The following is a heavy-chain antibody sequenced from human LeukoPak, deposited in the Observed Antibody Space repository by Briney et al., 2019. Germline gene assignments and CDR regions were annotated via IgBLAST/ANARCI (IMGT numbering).Heavy chain of an antibody. J-gene: IGHJ6*02. CDR3: ARHLVYYDSSGYYYYYGMDV. D-gene: IGHD3-22*01. CDR2: IYYSGST. V-gene: IGHV4-59*08. Sequence: SETLSLTCTVSGGSISSYYWSWIRQPPGKGLEWIGYIYYSGSTNYNPSLKSRVTISVDTSKNQFSLKLSSVTAADTAVYYCARHLVYYDSSGYYYYYGMDVWGQGTTVTVSS. CDR1: GGSISSYY.